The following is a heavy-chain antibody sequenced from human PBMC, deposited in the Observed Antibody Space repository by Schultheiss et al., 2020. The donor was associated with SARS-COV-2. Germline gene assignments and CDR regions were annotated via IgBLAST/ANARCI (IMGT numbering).Heavy chain of an antibody. CDR3: ARVLLDSSGYYPVDY. Sequence: ASVKVSCKASGYTFTGYYMHWVRQAPGQGLEWMGWISAYNGNTNYAQKLQGRVTMTTDTSTSTAYMELRSLRSDDTAVYYCARVLLDSSGYYPVDYWGQGTLVTVSS. J-gene: IGHJ4*02. V-gene: IGHV1-18*04. D-gene: IGHD3-22*01. CDR2: ISAYNGNT. CDR1: GYTFTGYY.